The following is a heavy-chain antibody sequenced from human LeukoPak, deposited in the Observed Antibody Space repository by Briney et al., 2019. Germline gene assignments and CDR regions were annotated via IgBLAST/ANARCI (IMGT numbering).Heavy chain of an antibody. CDR1: GFTFSSYS. J-gene: IGHJ4*02. V-gene: IGHV3-21*01. CDR3: ARDPRGSGWFDY. CDR2: ISSSSSYI. D-gene: IGHD6-19*01. Sequence: PGGSLRLPCAASGFTFSSYSMNWVRQAPGKGLEWVSSISSSSSYIYYADSVKGRFTISRDNAKNSLYLQMNSLRAEDTAVYYCARDPRGSGWFDYWGQGTLVTVSS.